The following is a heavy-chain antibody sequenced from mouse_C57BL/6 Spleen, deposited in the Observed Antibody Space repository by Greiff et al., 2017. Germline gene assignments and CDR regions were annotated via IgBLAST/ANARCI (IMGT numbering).Heavy chain of an antibody. J-gene: IGHJ3*01. Sequence: VQLQQSGPELVKPGASVKISCKASGYTFTDYYMNWVKQSHGKSLEWIGDINPNNGGTSYNQKFKGKATLTVDKSSSTAYMELRSLTSEDSAVYYCAIDYYGSSLFAYWGQGTLGTVSA. CDR3: AIDYYGSSLFAY. V-gene: IGHV1-26*01. D-gene: IGHD1-1*01. CDR2: INPNNGGT. CDR1: GYTFTDYY.